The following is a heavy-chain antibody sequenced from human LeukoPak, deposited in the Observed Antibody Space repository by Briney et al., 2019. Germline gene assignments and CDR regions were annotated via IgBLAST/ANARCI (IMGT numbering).Heavy chain of an antibody. J-gene: IGHJ4*02. CDR2: IRYDGSNK. V-gene: IGHV3-30*02. CDR3: ARGAYCSSGTSCYVYFDY. D-gene: IGHD2-2*01. Sequence: PGGSLRLSCAASGFTFSSYGMHWVRQAPGKGLEWVAFIRYDGSNKYYADSVKGRFTISRDNSKNTLYLQMGSLRPEDMAVYYCARGAYCSSGTSCYVYFDYWGQGTLVTVSS. CDR1: GFTFSSYG.